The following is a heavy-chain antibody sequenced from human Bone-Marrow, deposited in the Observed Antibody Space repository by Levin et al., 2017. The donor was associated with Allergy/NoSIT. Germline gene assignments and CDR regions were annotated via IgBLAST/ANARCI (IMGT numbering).Heavy chain of an antibody. CDR2: IKEDGSEK. Sequence: PGGSLRLSCAASGFTFSRYWMSWVRQAPGKGLEWVANIKEDGSEKYYVDSVKGRFTISRDNAKNSLYLQMDSLRAEDTAVYYCARGSGSYFHWGQGTLVTVYS. D-gene: IGHD1-26*01. CDR1: GFTFSRYW. CDR3: ARGSGSYFH. V-gene: IGHV3-7*04. J-gene: IGHJ4*02.